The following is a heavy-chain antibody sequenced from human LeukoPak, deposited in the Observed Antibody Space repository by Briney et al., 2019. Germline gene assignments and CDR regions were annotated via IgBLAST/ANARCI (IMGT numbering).Heavy chain of an antibody. CDR1: GYTFTGYY. CDR2: INPNSGGT. CDR3: AREGLISHYYYGMDV. D-gene: IGHD3-16*01. J-gene: IGHJ6*02. V-gene: IGHV1-2*02. Sequence: ASVKVSCKASGYTFTGYYMHWVRQAPGQGLEWMGWINPNSGGTNYAQKFQGRVTMTRDTSISTAYMELSRLRPDDTAVYYCAREGLISHYYYGMDVWGQGTTVTVSS.